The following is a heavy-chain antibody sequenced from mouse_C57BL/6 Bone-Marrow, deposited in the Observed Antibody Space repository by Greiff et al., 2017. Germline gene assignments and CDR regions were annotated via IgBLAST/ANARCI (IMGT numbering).Heavy chain of an antibody. Sequence: VHLVESGPGLVAPSQSLSITCTVSGFSLTSYGVDWVRQPPGKGLEWLGVIWGGGSTNYNSALMSRLSISKDNSKSQVFLKMNSLQTDDTAMYYGAKRDYSNYAAWFAYWGQGTLVTVSA. D-gene: IGHD2-5*01. CDR2: IWGGGST. V-gene: IGHV2-9*01. J-gene: IGHJ3*01. CDR1: GFSLTSYG. CDR3: AKRDYSNYAAWFAY.